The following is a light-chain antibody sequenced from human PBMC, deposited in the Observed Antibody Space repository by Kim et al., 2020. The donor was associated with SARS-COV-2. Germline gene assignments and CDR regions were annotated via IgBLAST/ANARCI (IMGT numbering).Light chain of an antibody. J-gene: IGKJ4*01. V-gene: IGKV3-11*01. Sequence: LSPGERATLSCRASQSVSSYLVWYQQQPSQAPRLLIYDASNRATGIPARFSGSGSGTDFTLTISSLESEDFAVYYCQQRSNWPLTFGGGTKVDIK. CDR1: QSVSSY. CDR2: DAS. CDR3: QQRSNWPLT.